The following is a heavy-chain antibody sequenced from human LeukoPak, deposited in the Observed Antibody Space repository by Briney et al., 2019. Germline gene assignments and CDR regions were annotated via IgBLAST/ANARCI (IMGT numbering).Heavy chain of an antibody. D-gene: IGHD3-22*01. V-gene: IGHV4-34*01. CDR1: GGSFSGYY. CDR2: ISYSGST. Sequence: PSETLSLTCAVYGGSFSGYYWSWIRQPPGKGLEWIGSISYSGSTYYNPSLKSRVTISVDTSKNQFSLKLSSVTAADTAVYYCARVSGITMIVVLPGDGFDIWGQGTMVTVSS. J-gene: IGHJ3*02. CDR3: ARVSGITMIVVLPGDGFDI.